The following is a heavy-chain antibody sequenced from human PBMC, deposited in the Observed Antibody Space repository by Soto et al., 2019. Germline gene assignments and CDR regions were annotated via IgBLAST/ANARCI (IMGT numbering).Heavy chain of an antibody. CDR1: GYTFTIYY. Sequence: ASVKVSCKASGYTFTIYYMHWVRQAPGQGLEWMGIINPSGGSTSYAQKFQGRVTMTRDTSTSTVYMELSSLRSEDTAVYYCARAQNLYYDILTGYYPLGDWGQGTLVTVSS. D-gene: IGHD3-9*01. V-gene: IGHV1-46*01. J-gene: IGHJ4*02. CDR2: INPSGGST. CDR3: ARAQNLYYDILTGYYPLGD.